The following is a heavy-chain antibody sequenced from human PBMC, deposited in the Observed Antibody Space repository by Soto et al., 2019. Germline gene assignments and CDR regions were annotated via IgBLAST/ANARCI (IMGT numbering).Heavy chain of an antibody. CDR2: IYYSGST. CDR3: VREGGENWFDP. Sequence: QVQLQESGPGLVKPSQTLSLTCTVSGGSISSGDYYWSWIRQPPGKGLEWIGYIYYSGSTFYNPSLKNRVTISLDTSKIQFSLKLSSVTAADTAVYYCVREGGENWFDPWGQGTLVTVSS. CDR1: GGSISSGDYY. J-gene: IGHJ5*02. D-gene: IGHD3-16*01. V-gene: IGHV4-30-4*01.